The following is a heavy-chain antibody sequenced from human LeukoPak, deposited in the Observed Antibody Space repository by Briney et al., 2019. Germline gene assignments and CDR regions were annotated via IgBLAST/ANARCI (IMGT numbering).Heavy chain of an antibody. V-gene: IGHV3-53*01. CDR1: GFTFSSYG. CDR3: AREGPRRAFDI. J-gene: IGHJ3*02. CDR2: IYSGGST. Sequence: GGSLRLSCAASGFTFSSYGMHWVRQAPGKGQEWVSVIYSGGSTYYADSVKGRFTISRDNSKNTLYLQMNSLRAEDTAVYYCAREGPRRAFDIWGQGTMVTVSS.